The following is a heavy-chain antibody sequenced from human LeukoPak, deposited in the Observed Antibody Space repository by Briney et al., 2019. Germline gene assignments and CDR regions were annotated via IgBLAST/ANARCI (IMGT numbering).Heavy chain of an antibody. D-gene: IGHD4-17*01. CDR1: GFIFSSYS. V-gene: IGHV3-48*04. CDR3: ARGGYGAYMG. CDR2: ISSSSTTI. J-gene: IGHJ4*02. Sequence: PGGSLRLSCAASGFIFSSYSMKWVRQAPGKGLEWVSYISSSSTTIYYADSVKGRFTISRDNAKNTLYLQMNTLRAEDTAVYYCARGGYGAYMGWGQGNLVTVSS.